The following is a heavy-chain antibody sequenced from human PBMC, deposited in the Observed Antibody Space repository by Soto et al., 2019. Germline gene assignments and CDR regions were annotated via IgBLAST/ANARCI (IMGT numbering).Heavy chain of an antibody. CDR2: ISGSGGST. J-gene: IGHJ5*02. CDR3: AKGGYCSSTSCTNPNWFDP. D-gene: IGHD2-2*01. V-gene: IGHV3-23*01. Sequence: PGGSLRLSCAASGFTFSSYAMSWVRQAPGKGLEWVSAISGSGGSTYYADSVKGRFTISRDNSKNTLYLQMNSLRAEDTAVYYCAKGGYCSSTSCTNPNWFDPWGQGTLVTVSS. CDR1: GFTFSSYA.